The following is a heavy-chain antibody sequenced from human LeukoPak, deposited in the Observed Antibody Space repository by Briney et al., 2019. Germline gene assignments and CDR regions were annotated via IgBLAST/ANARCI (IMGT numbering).Heavy chain of an antibody. CDR2: ISSSSSYI. CDR1: GFTFNSYS. Sequence: GGSLRLSCAASGFTFNSYSMNWVRQAPGKGLEWVSSISSSSSYIYYADSVKGRFTISRDNAKNSLYLQMNSLRAEDTAVYYCARPHPGGYIDYWGQGTLVTVSS. D-gene: IGHD2-15*01. CDR3: ARPHPGGYIDY. V-gene: IGHV3-21*01. J-gene: IGHJ4*02.